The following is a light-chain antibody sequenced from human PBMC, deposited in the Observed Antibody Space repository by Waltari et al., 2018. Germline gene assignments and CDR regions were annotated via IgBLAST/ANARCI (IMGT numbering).Light chain of an antibody. CDR3: MQATHAIT. CDR2: LAS. Sequence: DIVMTQSPDSLAVSLGERATITCKSSQSVVSSYNNKNYIGWYQQRPGQPPRLLIYLASSRESGVPDRFSGSGSGTDFTLKISRVEAEDVGVYYCMQATHAITFGGGTKVEI. V-gene: IGKV4-1*01. J-gene: IGKJ4*01. CDR1: QSVVSSYNNKNY.